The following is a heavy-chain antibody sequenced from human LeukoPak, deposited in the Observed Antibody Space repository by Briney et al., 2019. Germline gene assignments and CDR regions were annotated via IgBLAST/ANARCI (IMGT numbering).Heavy chain of an antibody. D-gene: IGHD3-10*02. CDR2: ISSSSSYI. CDR1: GFTFSSYS. CDR3: ARSLFGELPDGMDV. J-gene: IGHJ6*04. V-gene: IGHV3-21*04. Sequence: GGSLRLSCAASGFTFSSYSMNWVRQAPGKGLEWVSSISSSSSYIYYADSVKGRFTISRDNAKNSLYLQMNSLRAEDTAVYYCARSLFGELPDGMDVWGKGTTVTVSS.